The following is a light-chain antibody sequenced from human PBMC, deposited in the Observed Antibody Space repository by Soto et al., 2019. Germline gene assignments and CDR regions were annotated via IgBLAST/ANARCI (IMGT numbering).Light chain of an antibody. Sequence: DIQMTQSPSTLSASVGDRVTITCRASQSISSWLAWYQQKPGKAPKLLIYKASTLESGVPSRFSGSGSGTEFTLTISSLQPDDFATDYCQQYNSLYTFGQWTKLEIK. CDR3: QQYNSLYT. J-gene: IGKJ2*01. V-gene: IGKV1-5*03. CDR2: KAS. CDR1: QSISSW.